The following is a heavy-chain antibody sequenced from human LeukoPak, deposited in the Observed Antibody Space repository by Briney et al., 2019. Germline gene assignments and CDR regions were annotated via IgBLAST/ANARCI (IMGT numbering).Heavy chain of an antibody. J-gene: IGHJ5*02. D-gene: IGHD4-17*01. V-gene: IGHV3-7*01. CDR2: IKKDGSGT. CDR3: ARDGDWFDH. Sequence: PGGSLRLSCAASGFTFDDYAMHWVRQAPGKGLEWVANIKKDGSGTFYVDSVKGRFTISRDNAKNSLYLQMTSLRVEDTAVYYCARDGDWFDHWGQGIPVTVSS. CDR1: GFTFDDYA.